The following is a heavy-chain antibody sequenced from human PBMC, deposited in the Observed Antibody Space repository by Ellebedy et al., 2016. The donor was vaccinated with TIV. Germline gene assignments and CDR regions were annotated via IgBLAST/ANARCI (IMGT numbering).Heavy chain of an antibody. CDR1: GFTFSSHW. V-gene: IGHV3-74*01. D-gene: IGHD2-8*01. Sequence: GGSLRLSCAASGFTFSSHWMYWVRQAPGKGLEWVSRMKGDGTYVTYADSVKGRFTISRDNAKNTLYLQMNSLRADDTAVYYCARDLYYGIDFWGQGTTVTVSS. CDR3: ARDLYYGIDF. J-gene: IGHJ6*02. CDR2: MKGDGTYV.